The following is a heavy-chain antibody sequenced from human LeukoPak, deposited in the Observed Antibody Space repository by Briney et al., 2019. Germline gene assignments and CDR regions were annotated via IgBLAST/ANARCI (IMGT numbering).Heavy chain of an antibody. CDR1: GASLSNDY. D-gene: IGHD1-20*01. Sequence: SEALSLTCSVSGASLSNDYWSWMRQPPGKGLEWIGYIYNIGSTKYTPSLKSRVTISRDTSRNQFSLELRSVTAADTAVYYCVRVSGTDYYYYMDVWGKGTTVTVSS. CDR3: VRVSGTDYYYYMDV. J-gene: IGHJ6*03. V-gene: IGHV4-59*01. CDR2: IYNIGST.